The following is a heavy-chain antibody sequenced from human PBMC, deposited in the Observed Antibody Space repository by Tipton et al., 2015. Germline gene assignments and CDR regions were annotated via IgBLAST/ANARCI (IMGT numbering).Heavy chain of an antibody. Sequence: TLSLTCTVYGGSLSGYYWSWIRQPPGKGLEWIGEINHSGSTNYNPSLKSRVTISVDTTKDQFSLKLSSVTGADTALYYCARGPWKTFDYWGQGTLVTVSS. V-gene: IGHV4-34*01. J-gene: IGHJ4*02. CDR1: GGSLSGYY. CDR2: INHSGST. CDR3: ARGPWKTFDY. D-gene: IGHD1-1*01.